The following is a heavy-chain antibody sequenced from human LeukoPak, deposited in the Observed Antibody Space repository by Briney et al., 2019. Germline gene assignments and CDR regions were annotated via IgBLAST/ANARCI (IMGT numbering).Heavy chain of an antibody. V-gene: IGHV3-15*01. CDR3: TTFYGDYANWFDP. J-gene: IGHJ5*02. D-gene: IGHD4-17*01. Sequence: GGSLRLSCAASGFNFNNAWMSWVRQAPGKGLEWVGRIKSKTDGGTTDYAAPVKSRFTISRDDSKNTLYLQMNTLKIEDTPVYFCTTFYGDYANWFDPWGQGTLVTVSS. CDR1: GFNFNNAW. CDR2: IKSKTDGGTT.